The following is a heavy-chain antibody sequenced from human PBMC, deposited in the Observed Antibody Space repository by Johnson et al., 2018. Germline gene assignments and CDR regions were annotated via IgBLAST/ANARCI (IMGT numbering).Heavy chain of an antibody. Sequence: VQLQESGGGLVQPGRSLRLSCAASGFTFDDYAMHWVRQAPGKGLEWVSGISWNSGSIGYADSVTGRFTISSDNFKNTLYLQMNSLRPEDTTMYYCTREARGTPGTFDIWGQGTMVTVSS. CDR3: TREARGTPGTFDI. CDR2: ISWNSGSI. V-gene: IGHV3-9*01. J-gene: IGHJ3*02. D-gene: IGHD1-7*01. CDR1: GFTFDDYA.